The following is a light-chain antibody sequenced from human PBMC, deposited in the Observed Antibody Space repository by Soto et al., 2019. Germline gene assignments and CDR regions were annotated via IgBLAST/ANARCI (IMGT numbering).Light chain of an antibody. V-gene: IGKV3-20*01. CDR2: GTS. J-gene: IGKJ4*01. CDR3: HQYGSP. Sequence: EIVLTQSPGTLSLSPGERATLSCTPSQRISSTYLAWYQQKPGQAPRLLIYGTSNRATGVPDRFSSSGSGTEFTLTISRLEPEDFAVYYCHQYGSPFGGGTKVEIK. CDR1: QRISSTY.